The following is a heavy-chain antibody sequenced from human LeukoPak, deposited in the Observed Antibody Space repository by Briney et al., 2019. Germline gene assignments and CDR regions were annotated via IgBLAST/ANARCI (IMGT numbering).Heavy chain of an antibody. J-gene: IGHJ5*02. CDR2: IWYDGSNK. CDR3: ARDRGTMVRGEGGEWDP. V-gene: IGHV3-33*01. D-gene: IGHD3-10*01. Sequence: TGGSLRLSCAASGFTFSSYGLHGVRQAPGKALEWVAVIWYDGSNKYYADSVKGRFTISRDNSKNTLYLQMNSLRAEDTAVYYCARDRGTMVRGEGGEWDPWGQGTLVTVSS. CDR1: GFTFSSYG.